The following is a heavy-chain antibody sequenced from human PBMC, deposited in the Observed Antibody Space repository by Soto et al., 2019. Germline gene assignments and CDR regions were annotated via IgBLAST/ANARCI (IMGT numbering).Heavy chain of an antibody. Sequence: SVKVSCKASGGTFSSYAISWVRQAPGQGLEWMGGIIPIFGTANYAQKFQGRVTITADESTSTAYMEMSSLRSEDTAVYYCAGVLVKYYGSGSPPYNWFDPWGKGTLVTVSS. CDR2: IIPIFGTA. CDR1: GGTFSSYA. CDR3: AGVLVKYYGSGSPPYNWFDP. J-gene: IGHJ5*02. D-gene: IGHD3-10*01. V-gene: IGHV1-69*13.